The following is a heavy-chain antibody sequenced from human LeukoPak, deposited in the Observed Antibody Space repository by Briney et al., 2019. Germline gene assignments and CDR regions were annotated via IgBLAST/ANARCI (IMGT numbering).Heavy chain of an antibody. CDR3: ARLSALAAAFWFDP. Sequence: PGESLKISCKGSGYSFTSYWIGWVRQMPGKGLEWMGIIYPGDSDTRYSPSFQGQVTISADKSLSTAYPQWSSLKASDTAMYYGARLSALAAAFWFDPWGQGTLVTVSS. D-gene: IGHD6-13*01. V-gene: IGHV5-51*01. CDR2: IYPGDSDT. J-gene: IGHJ5*02. CDR1: GYSFTSYW.